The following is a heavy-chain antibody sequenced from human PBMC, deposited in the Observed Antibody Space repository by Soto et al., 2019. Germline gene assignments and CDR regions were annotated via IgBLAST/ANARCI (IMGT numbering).Heavy chain of an antibody. J-gene: IGHJ4*02. Sequence: PSETLSLTCTVSGGSISGGDYYWSWIRQPPGKGLEWIGYIYYSGSTYYNPSLKSRVTISVDTSKNQFSLKLSSVTAADTAVYYCARDSRYCTNGVCYKFLDYWGQGTLVTVS. CDR2: IYYSGST. V-gene: IGHV4-30-4*01. CDR1: GGSISGGDYY. D-gene: IGHD2-8*01. CDR3: ARDSRYCTNGVCYKFLDY.